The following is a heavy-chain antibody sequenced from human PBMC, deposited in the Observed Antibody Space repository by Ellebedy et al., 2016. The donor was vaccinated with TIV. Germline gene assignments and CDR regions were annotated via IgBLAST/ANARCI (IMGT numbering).Heavy chain of an antibody. V-gene: IGHV1-18*01. CDR2: ISAYNGNT. D-gene: IGHD3-3*01. CDR1: AYTLTSY. J-gene: IGHJ4*02. Sequence: AASVKVSCKASAYTLTSYVSWVRQAPGQGLEWMGWISAYNGNTNYAQKLQGRVTMTTDTSTSTAYMELRSLRSDDTAVYYCARAAVESRSDYWGQGTLVTVSS. CDR3: ARAAVESRSDY.